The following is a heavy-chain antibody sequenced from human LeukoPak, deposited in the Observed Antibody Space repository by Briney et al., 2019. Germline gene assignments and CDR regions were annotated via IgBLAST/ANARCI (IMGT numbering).Heavy chain of an antibody. J-gene: IGHJ5*02. V-gene: IGHV4-59*12. CDR3: ARVVAAAGNNWFDP. Sequence: ASETLSLTCTVSGGSISPYYWSWIRQPPGKGLEWIGYIYYSGSTNYNPSLKSRLSISIDTSKNQFSLKLHSVTAADTAVYYCARVVAAAGNNWFDPWGQGTLVTVSS. D-gene: IGHD6-13*01. CDR2: IYYSGST. CDR1: GGSISPYY.